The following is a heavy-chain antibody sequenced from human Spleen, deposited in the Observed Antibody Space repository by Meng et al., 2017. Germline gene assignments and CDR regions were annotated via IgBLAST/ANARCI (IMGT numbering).Heavy chain of an antibody. CDR1: GFTFTDHW. Sequence: GESLKISCAASGFTFTDHWMHWVRQGPGKGLVWVSRINPDGSNPTYADSVKGRFTISRGNAKNTVYLQMNSLRDEDTALYYCTNDRLNHWGQGALVTVSS. J-gene: IGHJ1*01. CDR2: INPDGSNP. CDR3: TNDRLNH. D-gene: IGHD1-1*01. V-gene: IGHV3-74*01.